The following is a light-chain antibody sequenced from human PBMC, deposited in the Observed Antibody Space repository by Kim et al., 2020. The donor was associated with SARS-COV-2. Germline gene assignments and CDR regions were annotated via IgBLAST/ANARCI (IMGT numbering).Light chain of an antibody. V-gene: IGKV1-8*01. Sequence: SASTGDSVTITCRARQGISSYLAWYQQRPGKAPKLLIYAASTLQSGVPSRFSGSGSGTDFTLTISCLQSEDFSTYYCQQYYSYPHTFGQGTKLEI. CDR3: QQYYSYPHT. CDR1: QGISSY. CDR2: AAS. J-gene: IGKJ2*01.